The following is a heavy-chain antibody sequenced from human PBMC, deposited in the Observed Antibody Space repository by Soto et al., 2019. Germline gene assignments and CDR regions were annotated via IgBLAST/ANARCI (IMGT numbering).Heavy chain of an antibody. V-gene: IGHV3-7*01. D-gene: IGHD2-2*01. Sequence: EVQLVQSGGGLVQPGGSLRLSCVASGFTFSTYWMTWGRQAPGMGLEWVAGIKEDGSEEVYVDSVKGRFSISRDNAKTSLYLQLNSLRAEDTAVYYCATAISSPFSNFDYWGQGSLVTVSS. J-gene: IGHJ4*02. CDR1: GFTFSTYW. CDR2: IKEDGSEE. CDR3: ATAISSPFSNFDY.